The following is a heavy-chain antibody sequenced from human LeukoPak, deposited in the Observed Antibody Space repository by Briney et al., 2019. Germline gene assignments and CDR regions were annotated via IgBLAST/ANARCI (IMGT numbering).Heavy chain of an antibody. CDR2: ISTNNGNT. CDR3: ARPDVSQGITI. J-gene: IGHJ4*01. Sequence: ASVKVSCKASGYTFTSSGIRWVRQAPGQGLQWMGWISTNNGNTNYAQKFQGRVTMTRDTSTSTAYMELRSLRPDDTAVYYCARPDVSQGITIWGHGTLVTVSS. D-gene: IGHD3-10*01. CDR1: GYTFTSSG. V-gene: IGHV1-18*01.